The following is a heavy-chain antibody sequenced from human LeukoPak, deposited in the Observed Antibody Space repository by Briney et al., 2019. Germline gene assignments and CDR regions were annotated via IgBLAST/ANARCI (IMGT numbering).Heavy chain of an antibody. V-gene: IGHV3-30*18. CDR1: GFTFSSYG. D-gene: IGHD2-2*01. Sequence: GGSLRLSRAASGFTFSSYGMHWVRQAPGKGLEWVAVISYDGSNKYYADSVKGRFTISRDNSKNTLYLQMNSLRAEDTAVYYCAKADYVVVPAAINHWGQGTLVTVSS. CDR3: AKADYVVVPAAINH. CDR2: ISYDGSNK. J-gene: IGHJ5*02.